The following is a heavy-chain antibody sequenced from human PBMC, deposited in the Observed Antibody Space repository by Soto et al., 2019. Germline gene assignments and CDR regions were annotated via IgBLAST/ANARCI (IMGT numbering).Heavy chain of an antibody. Sequence: SETLSLTCTVSGGSISSYYWSWIRQPPGKGLEWIGYIYYSGSTNYNPSLKSRVTISVDTSKNQFSLKLSSVTAADTAVYYCARVWLRGLYNNHDAGLDPWGQGTLVTVSS. CDR2: IYYSGST. D-gene: IGHD3-16*01. V-gene: IGHV4-59*01. CDR1: GGSISSYY. CDR3: ARVWLRGLYNNHDAGLDP. J-gene: IGHJ5*02.